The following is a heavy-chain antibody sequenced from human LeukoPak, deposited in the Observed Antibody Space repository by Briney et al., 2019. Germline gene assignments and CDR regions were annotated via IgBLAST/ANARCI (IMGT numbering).Heavy chain of an antibody. V-gene: IGHV1-18*01. CDR1: GGTFSSYA. J-gene: IGHJ4*02. CDR3: ARVLYCGGDCHLVDY. CDR2: ISAYNGNT. Sequence: GASVKVSCKASGGTFSSYAISWVRQAPGQGLEWMGWISAYNGNTNYAQKLQGRVTMTTDTSTSTAYMELGSLRSDDTAVYYCARVLYCGGDCHLVDYWGQGTLVTVSS. D-gene: IGHD2-21*01.